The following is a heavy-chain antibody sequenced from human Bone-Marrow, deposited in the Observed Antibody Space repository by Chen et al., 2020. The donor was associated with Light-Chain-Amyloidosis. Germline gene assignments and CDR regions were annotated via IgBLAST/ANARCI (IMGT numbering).Heavy chain of an antibody. CDR3: ARTTLRYLDY. D-gene: IGHD3-9*01. Sequence: EVLLVESGGEVVQPGGSLRLSCTASGFSFSTYWMHWVRQSPGKVLVSVSRTNSAGTSTTYADYVKGRVTVSRDNTKNTMYLEMNSLRVEDTAVYYCARTTLRYLDYWGQGTLVTVSS. CDR2: TNSAGTST. J-gene: IGHJ4*02. V-gene: IGHV3-74*01. CDR1: GFSFSTYW.